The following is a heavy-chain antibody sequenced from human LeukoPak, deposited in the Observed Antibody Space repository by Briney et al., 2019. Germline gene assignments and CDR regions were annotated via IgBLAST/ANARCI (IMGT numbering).Heavy chain of an antibody. Sequence: PGGSLRLSCAASGFTFSSYAMSWVRQAPGKGLEWVLAISGSGGSTYYADSVKGRFTISRDNSKNTLYLQMNSLRAEDTAVYYCAKDPGGYCGGDCYAFDIWGQGTMVTVSS. V-gene: IGHV3-23*01. CDR1: GFTFSSYA. CDR2: ISGSGGST. CDR3: AKDPGGYCGGDCYAFDI. J-gene: IGHJ3*02. D-gene: IGHD2-21*02.